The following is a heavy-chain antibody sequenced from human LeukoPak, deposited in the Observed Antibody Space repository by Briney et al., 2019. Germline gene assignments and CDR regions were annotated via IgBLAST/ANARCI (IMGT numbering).Heavy chain of an antibody. Sequence: PSETLSLTCAVYGGSFSGYYWSWIRQPPGKGLEWIGEINHSGSTNYNPSLKSRVTVSVDTSKNQFSLKLSSVTAADTAVYYCARLSGYYSALFDYWGQGTLVTVSS. V-gene: IGHV4-34*01. D-gene: IGHD3-22*01. CDR2: INHSGST. CDR1: GGSFSGYY. J-gene: IGHJ4*02. CDR3: ARLSGYYSALFDY.